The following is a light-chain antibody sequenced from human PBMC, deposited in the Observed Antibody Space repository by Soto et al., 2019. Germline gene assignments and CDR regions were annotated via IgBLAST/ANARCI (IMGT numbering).Light chain of an antibody. Sequence: QSALTQPPSASGSPGQSVTISCTGTSSDVGGYNYVSWYQQHPGKAPKLMIYEVSKRPSGVPDRFSGSKSGNTASLTVSGLHAEDEADYYCSSYAGSNNFVVFGGGTKHTVL. CDR2: EVS. CDR1: SSDVGGYNY. J-gene: IGLJ2*01. CDR3: SSYAGSNNFVV. V-gene: IGLV2-8*01.